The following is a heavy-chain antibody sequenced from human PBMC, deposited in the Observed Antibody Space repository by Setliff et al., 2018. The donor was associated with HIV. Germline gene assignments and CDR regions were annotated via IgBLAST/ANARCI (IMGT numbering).Heavy chain of an antibody. CDR3: AREGTTVTLDY. CDR2: IYHSGST. Sequence: PSETLSLTCAVSGYSISSGYYWGWIRQPPGKGLEWIGSIYHSGSTYYNPSLKSRVTISVDTSKNQFSLKLSSVTAADTAVYYCAREGTTVTLDYWGQGTLVTVSS. D-gene: IGHD4-4*01. V-gene: IGHV4-38-2*02. CDR1: GYSISSGYY. J-gene: IGHJ4*02.